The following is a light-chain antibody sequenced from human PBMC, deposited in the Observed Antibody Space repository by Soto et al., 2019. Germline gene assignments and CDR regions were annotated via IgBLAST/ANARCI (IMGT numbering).Light chain of an antibody. CDR3: QQYGSSPGGT. CDR1: QSVISNY. CDR2: GAS. V-gene: IGKV3-20*01. J-gene: IGKJ1*01. Sequence: IVFTHSPGTLSLSPGEIATLSCRASQSVISNYLAWYQQKPGQAPRLLIYGASSRATGIPDRFSGSGSGTDFTLTISRLEPEDFAVYYCQQYGSSPGGTFGQGTKVDIK.